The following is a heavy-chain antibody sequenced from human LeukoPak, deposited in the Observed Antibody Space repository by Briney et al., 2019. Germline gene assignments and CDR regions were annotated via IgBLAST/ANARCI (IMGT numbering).Heavy chain of an antibody. CDR2: IYHSGST. V-gene: IGHV4-4*02. D-gene: IGHD3-3*01. J-gene: IGHJ4*02. CDR1: GGSISSSNW. CDR3: ARVSITIFGVVTPHFDY. Sequence: SETLSLTCAVSGGSISSSNWWSWVRQPPGKGLEWIGEIYHSGSTNYNPSLKSRVTISVDKSKNQFSLKLSSVTAADTAVHYCARVSITIFGVVTPHFDYWGQGTLVTVSS.